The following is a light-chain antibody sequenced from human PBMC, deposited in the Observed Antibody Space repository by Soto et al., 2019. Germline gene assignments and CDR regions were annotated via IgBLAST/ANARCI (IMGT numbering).Light chain of an antibody. CDR1: QAIRGT. J-gene: IGKJ1*01. Sequence: AIPLTQSPSSLSASVRDRVTITCRASQAIRGTLAWYQQKPGKPPKLLIFDVSSLQSGVPSRFSGSGSGTEFTLTISSLQPDDFATYYCQQYNSYSVTFVQGTKVDIK. CDR3: QQYNSYSVT. V-gene: IGKV1-13*02. CDR2: DVS.